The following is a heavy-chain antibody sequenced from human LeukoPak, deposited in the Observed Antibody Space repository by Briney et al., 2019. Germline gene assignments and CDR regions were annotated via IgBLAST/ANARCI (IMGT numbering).Heavy chain of an antibody. V-gene: IGHV1-69*02. CDR3: ARSSRGYGAY. D-gene: IGHD5-18*01. Sequence: GSSVKVSCKASGGTFSSYTISWVRHAPGQGPECMGRIIPILVIANYAQTFQGRVTITADKTTSTAYMELSSLRSEDTAVYYCARSSRGYGAYWGQGTLVTVSS. CDR2: IIPILVIA. J-gene: IGHJ4*02. CDR1: GGTFSSYT.